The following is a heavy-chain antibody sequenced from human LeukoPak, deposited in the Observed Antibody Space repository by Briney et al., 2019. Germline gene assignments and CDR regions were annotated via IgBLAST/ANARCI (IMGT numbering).Heavy chain of an antibody. J-gene: IGHJ5*02. Sequence: ASVKVSCKASGYTFTDYYMHLVRQAPGQGLEGMGWSNPNSCGTNYAQKFQGTVSMTSATSSSTAYMEMSGLTSEDTAMYFCARVTLGAWGQGTLVTVSS. V-gene: IGHV1-2*02. CDR3: ARVTLGA. CDR2: SNPNSCGT. D-gene: IGHD4-17*01. CDR1: GYTFTDYY.